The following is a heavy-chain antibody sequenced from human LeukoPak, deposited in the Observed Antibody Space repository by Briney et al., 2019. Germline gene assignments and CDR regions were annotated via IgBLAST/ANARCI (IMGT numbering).Heavy chain of an antibody. CDR1: GYSVTSYS. V-gene: IGHV5-51*01. Sequence: GESLKISCKGSGYSVTSYSSGWVRQMPGRGLECMGIIYSSDSDTRYSPSCQGQVTISADKSISTAYLQWRSVKASDTAMYYCARQPSGGYGSGAFDIWGQGIMVTVSS. J-gene: IGHJ3*02. D-gene: IGHD1-26*01. CDR3: ARQPSGGYGSGAFDI. CDR2: IYSSDSDT.